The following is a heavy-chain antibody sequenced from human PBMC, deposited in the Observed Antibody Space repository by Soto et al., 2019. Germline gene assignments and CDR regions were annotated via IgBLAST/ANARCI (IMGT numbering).Heavy chain of an antibody. J-gene: IGHJ4*02. CDR1: GGSISSSNYY. V-gene: IGHV4-39*01. CDR3: ARRVAATSNFDY. Sequence: SETLSLTCTVSGGSISSSNYYWVWIRHPPGRGLEWIGNIYYSGTTYYNPSLKSRVTISVDSSKNQFSLKVSSVTAADTAVYYCARRVAATSNFDYWGQGTLVTVSS. D-gene: IGHD6-19*01. CDR2: IYYSGTT.